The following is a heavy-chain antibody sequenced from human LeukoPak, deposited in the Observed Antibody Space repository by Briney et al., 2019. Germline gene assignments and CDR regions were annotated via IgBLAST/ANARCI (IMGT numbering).Heavy chain of an antibody. J-gene: IGHJ4*02. V-gene: IGHV3-74*01. D-gene: IGHD6-6*01. CDR2: INSDGSST. CDR1: GFTFSSYW. CDR3: AKDLYSSSYYFDY. Sequence: GGCLRLSCAASGFTFSSYWMHWVRQAPGKGVVWVSRINSDGSSTSYADSVKGRFTISRDNAKNTLYLQMNSLRAEDTAVYYCAKDLYSSSYYFDYWGQGTLVTVSS.